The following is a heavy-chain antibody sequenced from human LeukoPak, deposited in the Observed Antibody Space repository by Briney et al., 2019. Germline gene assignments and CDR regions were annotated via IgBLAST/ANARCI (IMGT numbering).Heavy chain of an antibody. CDR2: ISSSSSYI. J-gene: IGHJ4*02. CDR1: GFTFSSYS. V-gene: IGHV3-21*01. CDR3: ARGYGSGASVDY. Sequence: GGSLRLSCAASGFTFSSYSMNWVRQAPGKWLEWVSSISSSSSYIYYADSVKGRFTISRDNAKNSLYLQMNSLRAEDTAVYYCARGYGSGASVDYWGQETLVTVSS. D-gene: IGHD3-10*01.